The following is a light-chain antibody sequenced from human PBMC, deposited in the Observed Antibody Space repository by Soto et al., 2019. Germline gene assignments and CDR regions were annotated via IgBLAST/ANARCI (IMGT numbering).Light chain of an antibody. CDR1: RRVGLY. Sequence: IVLTQSQAGRYFSPGERATLSGRALRRVGLYLAWAQWNPGQAPRLPIYNALYRATGIPDRFSGSGSETDFSLTISSLEPEDFAIYYCQERSNWTSITFGQGTRLEIK. CDR2: NAL. J-gene: IGKJ5*01. V-gene: IGKV3-11*01. CDR3: QERSNWTSIT.